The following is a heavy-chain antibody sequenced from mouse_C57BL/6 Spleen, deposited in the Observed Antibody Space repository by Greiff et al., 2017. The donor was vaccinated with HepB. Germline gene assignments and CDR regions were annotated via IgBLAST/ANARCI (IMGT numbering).Heavy chain of an antibody. CDR3: ARSGVWYYFDY. D-gene: IGHD2-10*02. CDR2: IYPGSGNT. J-gene: IGHJ2*01. CDR1: GYTFTDYY. V-gene: IGHV1-76*01. Sequence: VQLQQSGAELVRPGASVKLSCKASGYTFTDYYINWVKQRPGQGLEWIARIYPGSGNTYYNEKFKGKATLTAEKSSSTAYMQLSSLTSEDSAVYFCARSGVWYYFDYWGQGTTLTVSS.